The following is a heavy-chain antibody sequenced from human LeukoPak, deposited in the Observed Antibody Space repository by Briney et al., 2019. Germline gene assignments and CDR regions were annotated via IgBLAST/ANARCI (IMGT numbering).Heavy chain of an antibody. CDR2: IYYSGST. D-gene: IGHD6-19*01. CDR1: GGSISSSSYY. CDR3: AAEQAVTGKGVDC. V-gene: IGHV4-39*01. J-gene: IGHJ4*02. Sequence: PSETLSLTCTVSGGSISSSSYYWGWIRQPPGKGLEWIGSIYYSGSTYYNPSLKSRVTISVDTSKNQFSLKLSPVTAADTAVYYCAAEQAVTGKGVDCWGQGTLVTVSS.